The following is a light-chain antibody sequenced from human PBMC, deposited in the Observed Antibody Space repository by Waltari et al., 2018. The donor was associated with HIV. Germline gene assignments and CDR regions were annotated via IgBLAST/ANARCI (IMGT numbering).Light chain of an antibody. CDR1: RSISSW. CDR3: QQYTSYCD. V-gene: IGKV1-5*03. J-gene: IGKJ2*01. CDR2: RAS. Sequence: DIQMTQSPSTLAASVGDTVTITCRASRSISSWLAWYQQKPEKAPKLLIYRASSLESGVPSRFSGSGSGTEFTLTITSLQPDDFATYYCQQYTSYCDFGQGTKLEIK.